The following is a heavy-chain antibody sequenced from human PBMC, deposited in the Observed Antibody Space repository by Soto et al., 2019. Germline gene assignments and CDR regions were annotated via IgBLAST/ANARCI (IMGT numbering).Heavy chain of an antibody. CDR2: ISHTGST. D-gene: IGHD6-19*01. CDR3: AIAQWLGYGYWGQGTLVTVSSGESSQPLS. J-gene: IGHJ5*02. V-gene: IGHV4-34*01. CDR1: DESFSGKY. Sequence: SETLSLTCAVYDESFSGKYWSWIRQPPGKGLEWIGEISHTGSTNYNPSLKSRVTISLDTSKSHFSLKLNSVTAADTAWYYWAIAQWLGYGYWGQGTLVTVSSGESSQPLSWGQGTLVTVSS.